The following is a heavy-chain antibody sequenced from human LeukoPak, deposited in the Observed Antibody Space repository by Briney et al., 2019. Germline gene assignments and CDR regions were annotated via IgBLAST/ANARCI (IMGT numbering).Heavy chain of an antibody. CDR2: ISSSSSYI. J-gene: IGHJ4*02. CDR3: AREGGAVAAAGGNDY. Sequence: GGSLRLSCAASGFTFSSYSMNWVRQAPGKGLEWVSSISSSSSYIYYADSVKGRFTISRENAKNSLYLQMNCLRAEDTGVYYCAREGGAVAAAGGNDYWGQGTLVTVSS. V-gene: IGHV3-21*01. CDR1: GFTFSSYS. D-gene: IGHD6-13*01.